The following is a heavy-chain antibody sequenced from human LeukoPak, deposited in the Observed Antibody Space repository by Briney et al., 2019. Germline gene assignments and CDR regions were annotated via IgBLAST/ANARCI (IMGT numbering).Heavy chain of an antibody. V-gene: IGHV4-31*03. CDR2: IYYSGST. D-gene: IGHD3-3*01. CDR1: GGSISSGGYY. J-gene: IGHJ6*02. Sequence: TSETLSLTCTVSGGSISSGGYYWSWIRQLPGKGLVWIGNIYYSGSTYYNPSLKSRVTISVDTSKNQFSLKLSSVTAANTAVYYCARAAAYYDFWSGYSAYYYYGMDVWGQGTTVTVSS. CDR3: ARAAAYYDFWSGYSAYYYYGMDV.